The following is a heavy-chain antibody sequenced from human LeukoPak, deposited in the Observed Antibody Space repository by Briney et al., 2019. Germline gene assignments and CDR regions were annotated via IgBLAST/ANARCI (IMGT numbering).Heavy chain of an antibody. CDR1: GGSISSGPYY. D-gene: IGHD3-22*01. Sequence: SEALSLTCTVSGGSISSGPYYWGWIRQPPGKGLEWIGNIYYGENTYYNPSLKSRVTISIDTSKNQFYLKLSSLTAADTAVYFCARRDDSSGYHKIFDYWGPGTLVTVSS. V-gene: IGHV4-39*01. CDR3: ARRDDSSGYHKIFDY. CDR2: IYYGENT. J-gene: IGHJ4*02.